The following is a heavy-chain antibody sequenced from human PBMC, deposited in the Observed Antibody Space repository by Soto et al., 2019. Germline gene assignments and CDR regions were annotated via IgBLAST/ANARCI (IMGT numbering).Heavy chain of an antibody. Sequence: EVQLLESGGGLVQPGGSLRISCAASGFTFSSYAMSWVRQAPGKGLEWVSTISGSADSTNYADSVKGRFTISRDNSKNTLSLQMNSLGAEDTASYYCVKDSHHHYFDSSGFDIWGQGTLVTVSS. CDR3: VKDSHHHYFDSSGFDI. V-gene: IGHV3-23*01. CDR1: GFTFSSYA. J-gene: IGHJ3*02. CDR2: ISGSADST. D-gene: IGHD3-22*01.